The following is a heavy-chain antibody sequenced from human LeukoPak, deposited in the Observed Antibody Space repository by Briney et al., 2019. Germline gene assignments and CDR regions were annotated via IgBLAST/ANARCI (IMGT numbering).Heavy chain of an antibody. CDR2: IYSGGST. CDR1: GFTVSGDY. Sequence: GGSLRLSCAASGFTVSGDYMSWVRQAPGKGLEWVSAIYSGGSTYYADSVKGRFTISRDNAKNSLYLQMNSLRAEDTAVYYCARDPTDYDSSGYYYDYFDYWGQGTLVTVSS. D-gene: IGHD3-22*01. J-gene: IGHJ4*02. V-gene: IGHV3-53*01. CDR3: ARDPTDYDSSGYYYDYFDY.